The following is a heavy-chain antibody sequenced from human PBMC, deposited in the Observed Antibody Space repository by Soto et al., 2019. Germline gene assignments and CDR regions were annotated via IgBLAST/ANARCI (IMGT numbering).Heavy chain of an antibody. V-gene: IGHV3-21*01. D-gene: IGHD3-10*01. CDR1: GFTFSSYS. CDR2: ISSSSSYI. J-gene: IGHJ4*02. Sequence: EVQLVESGGGLVKPGGSLRLSCAASGFTFSSYSMNWVRQAPGKGLEWVSSISSSSSYIYYADSVKGRFTISRDNAKNSLYLQMNSLRAEDTAVYYCARSRQLGRGYYFDYWGQGTLVTVSS. CDR3: ARSRQLGRGYYFDY.